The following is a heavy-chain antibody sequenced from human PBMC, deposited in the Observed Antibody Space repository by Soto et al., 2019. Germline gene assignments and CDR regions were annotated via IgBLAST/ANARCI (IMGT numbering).Heavy chain of an antibody. CDR3: AARSNPNEYFQH. V-gene: IGHV1-58*02. CDR2: IVVGSGNT. CDR1: GFPFTSSA. Sequence: SVKVSCKASGFPFTSSAMQWVRQARGQRLEWIGWIVVGSGNTNYAQKFQERVTITRDMSTSTAYMELSSLRSEDTAVYDCAARSNPNEYFQHWGQGTLVTVSS. J-gene: IGHJ1*01.